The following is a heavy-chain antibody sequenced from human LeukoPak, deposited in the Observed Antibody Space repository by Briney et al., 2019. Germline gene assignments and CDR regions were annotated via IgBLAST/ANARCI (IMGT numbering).Heavy chain of an antibody. CDR3: ARHALGSFDY. Sequence: PSETLSLTCAVSGYSISSSYYWGWIRQPPGKGLEWIGSVYYSGSTYYNPSLKSRVTISVDTSKNQFSLKLSSVTAADTAVYYCARHALGSFDYWGQGTLVTVSS. V-gene: IGHV4-38-2*01. CDR1: GYSISSSYY. J-gene: IGHJ4*02. CDR2: VYYSGST. D-gene: IGHD1-26*01.